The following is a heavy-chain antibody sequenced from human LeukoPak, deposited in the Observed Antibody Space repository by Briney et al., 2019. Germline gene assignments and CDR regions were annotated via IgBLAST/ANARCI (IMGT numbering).Heavy chain of an antibody. D-gene: IGHD6-6*01. CDR1: GFTFSSYW. Sequence: GGSLRLSCAVSGFTFSSYWMSWVRQAPGKGLEWVANIKEGGSEKYYVDSVEGRFTISRDNAKNSLYLQMNSLRAEDTAVYYCARVYSSSSGKAFDCWGQGTLVTVSS. CDR2: IKEGGSEK. J-gene: IGHJ4*02. V-gene: IGHV3-7*01. CDR3: ARVYSSSSGKAFDC.